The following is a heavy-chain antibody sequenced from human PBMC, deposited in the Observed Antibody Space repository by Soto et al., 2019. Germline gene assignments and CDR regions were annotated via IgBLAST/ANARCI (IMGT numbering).Heavy chain of an antibody. CDR1: GDSVSINSAA. CDR3: ARESSGWPYYYYYYGMDV. D-gene: IGHD6-19*01. Sequence: SQTLSLNCAFSGDSVSINSAAWNWIRQSPSRGLEWLGRTYYRSKWYNDYAVSVKSRITINPDTSKNQFSLQLNSVTPEDTAVYYCARESSGWPYYYYYYGMDVWRQGTTVTVSS. J-gene: IGHJ6*02. V-gene: IGHV6-1*01. CDR2: TYYRSKWYN.